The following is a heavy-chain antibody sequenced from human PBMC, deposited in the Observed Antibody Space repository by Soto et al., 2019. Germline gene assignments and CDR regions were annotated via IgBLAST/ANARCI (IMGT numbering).Heavy chain of an antibody. CDR1: GDSISSSSYC. V-gene: IGHV4-39*01. Sequence: SAILSFTCSVCGDSISSSSYCWVWIRQPPGKWLEWIGSFYYSGSTCYNPSLNSRVTISVETSKNQCSLQLSSVTAADTDVYYYARQESGNCYVDYWGREYLVTVSS. J-gene: IGHJ4*02. CDR3: ARQESGNCYVDY. CDR2: FYYSGST. D-gene: IGHD1-7*01.